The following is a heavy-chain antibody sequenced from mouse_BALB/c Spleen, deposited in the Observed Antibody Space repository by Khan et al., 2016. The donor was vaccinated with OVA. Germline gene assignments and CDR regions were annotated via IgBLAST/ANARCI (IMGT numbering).Heavy chain of an antibody. J-gene: IGHJ4*01. Sequence: QVQLKESGPGLVAPSQSLSITCTVSGFSLTGYGVNWVRQPPGKGLEWLGMIWGDGTTDYNSALNSRLSTSTDNSNSQVFVKMNRRQTSETARYYCARAYYGNYGEAMDYWGQGTTVTVSS. CDR1: GFSLTGYG. V-gene: IGHV2-6-7*01. CDR2: IWGDGTT. CDR3: ARAYYGNYGEAMDY. D-gene: IGHD2-10*01.